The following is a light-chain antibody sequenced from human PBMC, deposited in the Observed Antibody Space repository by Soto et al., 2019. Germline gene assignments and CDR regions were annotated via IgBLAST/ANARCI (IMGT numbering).Light chain of an antibody. CDR3: QQYGSSPPLT. V-gene: IGKV3-20*01. CDR2: GAS. CDR1: KSLSGTY. Sequence: NVLTQSPGTLSLSPGERPTLPCRAIKSLSGTYLAWYQQKPGQAPRLLLYGASSRATGIPDRFSGSGSWADLALTISRLEPEYFVVYYCQQYGSSPPLTFGGGTKVDI. J-gene: IGKJ4*01.